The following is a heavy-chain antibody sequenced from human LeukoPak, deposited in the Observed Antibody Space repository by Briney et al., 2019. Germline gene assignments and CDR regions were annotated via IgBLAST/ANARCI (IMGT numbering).Heavy chain of an antibody. J-gene: IGHJ3*02. D-gene: IGHD1-26*01. CDR2: IYYSGST. CDR1: GGSINSSSYY. CDR3: ARYSGSYPHDAFDI. V-gene: IGHV4-39*07. Sequence: PSETLSLTCTVSGGSINSSSYYWGWIRQPPGKGLEWIGSIYYSGSTYYNPSLKSRVTISVDTSKNQFSLKLSSVTAADTAVYYCARYSGSYPHDAFDIWGQGTMVTVSS.